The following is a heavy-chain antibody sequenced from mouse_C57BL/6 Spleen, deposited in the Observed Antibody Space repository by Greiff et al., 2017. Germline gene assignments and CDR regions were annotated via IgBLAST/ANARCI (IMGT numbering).Heavy chain of an antibody. CDR3: TEGTTAFAY. CDR1: GFTFSNYW. V-gene: IGHV6-3*01. CDR2: IRLKSDNYAT. D-gene: IGHD1-2*01. J-gene: IGHJ3*01. Sequence: EVQRVESGGGLVQPGGSMKLSCVASGFTFSNYWMNWVRQSPEKGLEWVAQIRLKSDNYATHYAESVKGRFTISRDDSKSSVYLQMNNLRAEDTGIYYCTEGTTAFAYWGQGTLVTVSA.